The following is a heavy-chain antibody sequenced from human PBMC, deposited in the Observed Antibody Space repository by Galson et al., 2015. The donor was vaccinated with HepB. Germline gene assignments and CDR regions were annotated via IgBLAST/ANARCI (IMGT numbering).Heavy chain of an antibody. J-gene: IGHJ6*02. CDR3: ATLGDTAMATDYYYGMDV. CDR1: GFTFSSYA. CDR2: ISGSGGST. Sequence: SLRLSCAASGFTFSSYAMSWVRQAPGKGLEWVSAISGSGGSTYYADSVKGRFTISRDNSKNTLYLQMNSLRAEDTAVYYCATLGDTAMATDYYYGMDVWGQGTTVTVSS. V-gene: IGHV3-23*01. D-gene: IGHD5-18*01.